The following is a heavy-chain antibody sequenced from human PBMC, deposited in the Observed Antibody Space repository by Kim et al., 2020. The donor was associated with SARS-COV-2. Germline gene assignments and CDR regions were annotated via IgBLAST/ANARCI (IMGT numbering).Heavy chain of an antibody. Sequence: SETLSLTCTVSGGSISSYYWSWIRQPPGKGLEWIGYIYYSGSTNYNPSLKSRVTISVDTSKNQFSLKLSSVTAADTAVYYCARQEYYYDSSGYYFGWFDPWGQGTLVTVSS. CDR1: GGSISSYY. J-gene: IGHJ5*02. CDR2: IYYSGST. V-gene: IGHV4-59*08. D-gene: IGHD3-22*01. CDR3: ARQEYYYDSSGYYFGWFDP.